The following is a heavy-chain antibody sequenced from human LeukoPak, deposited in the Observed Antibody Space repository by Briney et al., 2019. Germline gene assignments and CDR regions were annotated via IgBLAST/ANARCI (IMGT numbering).Heavy chain of an antibody. J-gene: IGHJ5*02. CDR3: ARAGQARRITIFGVMPNWFDP. D-gene: IGHD3-3*01. Sequence: PGGSLRLSCAASGFTFSSYGMHWVRQAPGKGLEWVAVIWYDGSNKYYADSVKGRLTISRDNSKNTLYLQMNSLRAEDTAVYYCARAGQARRITIFGVMPNWFDPWGQGTLVTVSS. V-gene: IGHV3-33*01. CDR2: IWYDGSNK. CDR1: GFTFSSYG.